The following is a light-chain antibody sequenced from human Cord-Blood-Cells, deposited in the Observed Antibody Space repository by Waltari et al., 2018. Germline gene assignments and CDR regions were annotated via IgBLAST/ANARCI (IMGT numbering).Light chain of an antibody. CDR3: MQGTHWPPT. CDR2: KVS. Sequence: DVVMTQSPLSLPVTLGQPASLSCSSSQSLVSSDGNTYLNWFQQRPGQSPRRLIYKVSNRDSGVPDRFSGSGSGTDFTLKISRVEAEDVGVYYCMQGTHWPPTFGQGTKVEIK. J-gene: IGKJ1*01. CDR1: QSLVSSDGNTY. V-gene: IGKV2-30*01.